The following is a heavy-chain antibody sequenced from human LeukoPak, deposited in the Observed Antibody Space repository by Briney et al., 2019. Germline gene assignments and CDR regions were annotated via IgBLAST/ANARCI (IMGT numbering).Heavy chain of an antibody. CDR2: ISSSSSYI. D-gene: IGHD3-16*01. J-gene: IGHJ2*01. CDR3: ARGPLYFPLDL. V-gene: IGHV3-21*01. CDR1: GFTVSSNY. Sequence: YPGGSLRLSCAASGFTVSSNYMHWVRQAPGKGLEWVSSISSSSSYIYYADSVKGRFTISRDNAKNSLYLQMNSLRAEDTAVYYCARGPLYFPLDLWGRGTLVTVSS.